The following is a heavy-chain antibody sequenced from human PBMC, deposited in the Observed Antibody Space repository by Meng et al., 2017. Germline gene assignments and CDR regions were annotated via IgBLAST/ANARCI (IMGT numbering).Heavy chain of an antibody. V-gene: IGHV1-2*06. J-gene: IGHJ6*02. CDR2: INPNSGGT. CDR1: GYTFTGYY. D-gene: IGHD4/OR15-4a*01. CDR3: ARDNSQLNTPDAIYYYYYGMDV. Sequence: ASVKVSCKASGYTFTGYYMHWVRQAPGQGLEWMGRINPNSGGTNYAQKFQGRVTMTRDTSISTAYMELSRLRSDDTAVYYCARDNSQLNTPDAIYYYYYGMDVWGQGTMVTVSS.